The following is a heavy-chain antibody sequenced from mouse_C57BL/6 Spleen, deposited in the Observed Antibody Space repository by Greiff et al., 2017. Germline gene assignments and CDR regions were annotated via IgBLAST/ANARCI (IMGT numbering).Heavy chain of an antibody. J-gene: IGHJ3*01. CDR1: GYTFTSYR. V-gene: IGHV1-7*01. CDR3: ASGLFAY. CDR2: INPSSGYT. Sequence: QVQLKQSGAELAKPGASVQLSCKASGYTFTSYRMHWVKQRPGQGLEWIGYINPSSGYTKYNQKFKDKATLTADKSSSTAYMQLSSLTYEDSAVYYCASGLFAYWGQGTLVTVSA.